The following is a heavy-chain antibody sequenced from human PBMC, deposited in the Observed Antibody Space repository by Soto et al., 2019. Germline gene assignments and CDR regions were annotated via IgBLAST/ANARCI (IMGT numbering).Heavy chain of an antibody. J-gene: IGHJ4*02. CDR3: AKALQRDYYDSSGYPIYIFDY. Sequence: GGSLRLSCAASGFTFSSYAMSWVRQAPGKGLEWVSGMSGSAYYADSVKGRFTISRDNSRSTLYLQMNSLRAEDTAVYYCAKALQRDYYDSSGYPIYIFDYWGQGTLVTVYS. V-gene: IGHV3-23*01. CDR1: GFTFSSYA. CDR2: MSGSA. D-gene: IGHD3-22*01.